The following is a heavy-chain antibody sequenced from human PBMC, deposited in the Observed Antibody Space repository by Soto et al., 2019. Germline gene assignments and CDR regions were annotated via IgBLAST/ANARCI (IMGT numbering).Heavy chain of an antibody. D-gene: IGHD3-10*01. Sequence: QVHLVQSGAEMRKPGSEVKISCQSSGGTFNTYAMNWVRQAPGQGPEWMGDISPMFGAANYAPKFQGRVTITADESTGTSYMQLSSLTSEDTALYFCAREVQVHTPAFVYWGQGTLVTVSS. J-gene: IGHJ4*02. CDR3: AREVQVHTPAFVY. CDR1: GGTFNTYA. V-gene: IGHV1-69*19. CDR2: ISPMFGAA.